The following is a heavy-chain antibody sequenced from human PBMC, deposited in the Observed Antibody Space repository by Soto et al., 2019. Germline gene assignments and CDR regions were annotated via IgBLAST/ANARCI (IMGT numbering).Heavy chain of an antibody. CDR3: VKGISYGVPDQVDY. J-gene: IGHJ4*02. Sequence: LGGSLRLSCAASGFTFSSYAMNWVRQAPGKGLEWVSGISGSGGSTYYADSVKGRFTISRDNSKNTLYLQMNSLRADDTALYYCVKGISYGVPDQVDYWGQGTLVTVSS. CDR1: GFTFSSYA. V-gene: IGHV3-23*01. D-gene: IGHD3-3*02. CDR2: ISGSGGST.